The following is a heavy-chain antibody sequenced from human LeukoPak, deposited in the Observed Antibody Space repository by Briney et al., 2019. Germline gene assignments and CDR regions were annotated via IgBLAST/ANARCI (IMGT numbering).Heavy chain of an antibody. J-gene: IGHJ4*02. CDR1: GGSVSSTDHY. Sequence: PSETLSLTCIVSGGSVSSTDHYWGWIRQPAGLGLEWIGSIYDSENTLYDPSLKSRVTMSVDTSRNQISLKLTSVIAADTAVYYCARRAGSKWYGDWGQGTLVTVSS. D-gene: IGHD6-13*01. CDR3: ARRAGSKWYGD. V-gene: IGHV4-39*01. CDR2: IYDSENT.